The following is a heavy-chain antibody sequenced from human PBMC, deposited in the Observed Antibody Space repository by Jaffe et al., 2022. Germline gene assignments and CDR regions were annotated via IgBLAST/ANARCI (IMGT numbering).Heavy chain of an antibody. CDR3: ARTPSEYYDILTGYIPKYYFDY. D-gene: IGHD3-9*01. CDR1: GGSISSGSYY. CDR2: IYTSGST. J-gene: IGHJ4*02. Sequence: QVQLQESGPGLVKPSQTLSLTCTVSGGSISSGSYYWSWIRQPAGKGLEWIGRIYTSGSTNYNPSLKSRVTISVDTSKNQFSLKLSSVTAADTAVYYCARTPSEYYDILTGYIPKYYFDYWGQGTLVTVSS. V-gene: IGHV4-61*02.